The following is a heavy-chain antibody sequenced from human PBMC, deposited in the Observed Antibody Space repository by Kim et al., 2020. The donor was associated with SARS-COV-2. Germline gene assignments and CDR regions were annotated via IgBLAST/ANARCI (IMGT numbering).Heavy chain of an antibody. J-gene: IGHJ6*02. CDR2: IYPGDSDT. Sequence: GESLKISCKGSGYSFTSYWIGWVRQMPGKGLEWMGIIYPGDSDTRYSPSFQGQVTISADKSISTAYLQWSSLKASDTAMYYCARYGSGSLYYYYYYGMDVWGQGTTVTVSS. CDR1: GYSFTSYW. V-gene: IGHV5-51*01. CDR3: ARYGSGSLYYYYYYGMDV. D-gene: IGHD3-10*01.